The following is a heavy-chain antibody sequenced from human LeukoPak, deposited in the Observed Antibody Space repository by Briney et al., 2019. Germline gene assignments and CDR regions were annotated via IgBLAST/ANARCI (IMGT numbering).Heavy chain of an antibody. Sequence: GGSLRLSCAASGFTLSSYAMNWVRQAPRKGLEWVSSNSGDGGSTNYADSVKGRFTISRDNSKNTLYLQMDSLRAEDTAIYYCAKDLSSSGTYDIFNYWGQGTLVTVSS. CDR2: NSGDGGST. J-gene: IGHJ4*02. D-gene: IGHD1-26*01. V-gene: IGHV3-23*01. CDR3: AKDLSSSGTYDIFNY. CDR1: GFTLSSYA.